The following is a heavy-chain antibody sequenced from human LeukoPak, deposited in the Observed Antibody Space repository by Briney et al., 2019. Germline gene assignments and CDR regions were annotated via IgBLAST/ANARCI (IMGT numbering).Heavy chain of an antibody. CDR2: ISSSSSYI. CDR1: GFTFSSYS. D-gene: IGHD3-3*01. V-gene: IGHV3-21*04. J-gene: IGHJ4*02. CDR3: ARGGYYTYYFDY. Sequence: PGGSLRLSCAASGFTFSSYSMNWVRQAPGKGLEWVSSISSSSSYIYYADSVKGRFIISRDNAKNSLYLQMNSLRAEDTAVYYCARGGYYTYYFDYWGQGTLVTVSS.